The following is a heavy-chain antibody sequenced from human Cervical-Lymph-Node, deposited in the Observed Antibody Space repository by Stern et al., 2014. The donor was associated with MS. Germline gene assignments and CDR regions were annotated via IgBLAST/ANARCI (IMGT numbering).Heavy chain of an antibody. CDR1: GFTFSHYG. V-gene: IGHV3-30*18. D-gene: IGHD6-6*01. J-gene: IGHJ4*02. CDR3: AKDRGSSVAARYFDY. Sequence: QVQLVQSGGGVVQPGRSLRLSCAASGFTFSHYGMHWVRQAPGKGLEWVAGILYDGSNKYYADSVKGRFTVSRDNSKNTLYLQMNSLRADDTAIYYCAKDRGSSVAARYFDYWGQGTLVTVSS. CDR2: ILYDGSNK.